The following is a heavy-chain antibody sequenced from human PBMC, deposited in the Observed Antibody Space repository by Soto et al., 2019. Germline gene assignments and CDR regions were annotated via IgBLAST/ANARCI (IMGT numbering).Heavy chain of an antibody. V-gene: IGHV4-31*03. J-gene: IGHJ2*01. Sequence: QVQLQESGPGLVKPSQTLSLTCTVSGGSISSGGYYWSWIRQHPGKGLEWIGYIYYSGSTYYNPSLKSRVTISVDTSKNQFSLELSSVTAADTAVYYCARLPYCSGGSCYEWYFDLWGRGTLVTVSS. D-gene: IGHD2-15*01. CDR1: GGSISSGGYY. CDR3: ARLPYCSGGSCYEWYFDL. CDR2: IYYSGST.